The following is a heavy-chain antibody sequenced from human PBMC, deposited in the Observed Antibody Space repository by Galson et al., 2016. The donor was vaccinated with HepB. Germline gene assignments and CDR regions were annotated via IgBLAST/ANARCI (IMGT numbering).Heavy chain of an antibody. V-gene: IGHV1-3*01. CDR1: GYTFTNYS. Sequence: SVKVSCKASGYTFTNYSIHWVRQAPGQRLEWMGWINAGNGNTKYSQKLQGRVTITRDTSASTAYMELSSLISADTAVYYCARVRFLEWFHDFWGQGTLVTVSP. J-gene: IGHJ4*02. CDR2: INAGNGNT. CDR3: ARVRFLEWFHDF. D-gene: IGHD3-3*01.